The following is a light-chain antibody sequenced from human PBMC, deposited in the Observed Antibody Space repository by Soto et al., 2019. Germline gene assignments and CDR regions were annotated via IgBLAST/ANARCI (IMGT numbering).Light chain of an antibody. V-gene: IGLV2-23*01. CDR3: CSSAGSSFYV. J-gene: IGLJ1*01. CDR2: EGT. Sequence: QSALTQPASVSGSPGQSITISCSGTSSDVGNYNLVSWYQQHPGKAPKLMIYEGTKRPSGVSNRFSGSKSGNTASLTISGLQAEDEADYYCCSSAGSSFYVFGTGTKLTVL. CDR1: SSDVGNYNL.